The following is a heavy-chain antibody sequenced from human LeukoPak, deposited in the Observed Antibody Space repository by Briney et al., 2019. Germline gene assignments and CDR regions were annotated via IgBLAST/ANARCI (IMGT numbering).Heavy chain of an antibody. Sequence: ASVKVSCKASGYSFTTYYMHWVRQAPGQGREWMGIINPSGGSTSYAQKFQRRVTMTRDTSTSTVYMELSRLRSDDAAVYYCARCRCSGGSCDGDSFDIWGQGTLVIVSS. J-gene: IGHJ3*02. V-gene: IGHV1-46*01. D-gene: IGHD2-15*01. CDR1: GYSFTTYY. CDR3: ARCRCSGGSCDGDSFDI. CDR2: INPSGGST.